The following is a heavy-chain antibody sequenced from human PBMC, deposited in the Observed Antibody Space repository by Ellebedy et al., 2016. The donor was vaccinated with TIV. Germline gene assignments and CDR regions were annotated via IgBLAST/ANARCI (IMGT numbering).Heavy chain of an antibody. D-gene: IGHD3-10*01. CDR1: GFTFSTYW. V-gene: IGHV3-74*01. CDR2: LNGDGSSP. CDR3: GRGHYGPDY. Sequence: GESLKISCAASGFTFSTYWMDWVRQAPGQGLFWVSRLNGDGSSPAYADSVKGRFTISRDNAKNTLYLQMNSLTAEDTAVYYCGRGHYGPDYWGQGTLVIVSS. J-gene: IGHJ4*02.